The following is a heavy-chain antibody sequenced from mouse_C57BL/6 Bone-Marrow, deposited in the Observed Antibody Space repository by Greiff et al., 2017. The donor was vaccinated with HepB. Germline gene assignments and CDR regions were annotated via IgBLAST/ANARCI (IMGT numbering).Heavy chain of an antibody. J-gene: IGHJ3*01. CDR2: IIYDGSN. Sequence: EVQLQESGPGLVKPSQSLSLTCSVTGYSITSGYYWNWIRQFPGNKLEWMGYIIYDGSNNYNPSLKNRISITRDTSKNQFFLKLNSVTTEDTATYYCARESNYVPFAYWGQGTLVTVSA. CDR1: GYSITSGYY. V-gene: IGHV3-6*01. CDR3: ARESNYVPFAY. D-gene: IGHD2-5*01.